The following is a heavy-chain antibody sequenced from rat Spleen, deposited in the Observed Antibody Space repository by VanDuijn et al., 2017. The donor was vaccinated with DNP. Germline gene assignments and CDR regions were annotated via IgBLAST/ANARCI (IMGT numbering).Heavy chain of an antibody. CDR2: ITNTGGSI. Sequence: EVQLVESGGGLVQPGRSLKLSCVASGFTFNNYWMNWIRQAPGKGLEWVASITNTGGSIYYPDSVKGRFTISRDNAQNTLYLQMNSLRSEDTATYYCTRERVEAMDYYVMDAWGQGASVTVSS. J-gene: IGHJ4*01. CDR3: TRERVEAMDYYVMDA. V-gene: IGHV5-31*01. D-gene: IGHD1-2*01. CDR1: GFTFNNYW.